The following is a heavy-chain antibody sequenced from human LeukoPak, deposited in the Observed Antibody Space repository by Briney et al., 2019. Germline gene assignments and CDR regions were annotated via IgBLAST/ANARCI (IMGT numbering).Heavy chain of an antibody. CDR1: GFTFSSYW. J-gene: IGHJ5*02. D-gene: IGHD3-16*02. CDR2: IKQDGSEK. Sequence: GGSLRLSCAASGFTFSSYWMSWVRQAPGKGLEWVANIKQDGSEKYYVDSVKGRFTVSRDNAKKSLYLQMNSLRVEDTAVYYCARLVASGGVVVPWGQGTLVTVSS. V-gene: IGHV3-7*03. CDR3: ARLVASGGVVVP.